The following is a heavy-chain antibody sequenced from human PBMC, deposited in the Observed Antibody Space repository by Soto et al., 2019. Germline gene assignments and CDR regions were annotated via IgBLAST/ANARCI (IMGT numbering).Heavy chain of an antibody. D-gene: IGHD3-3*01. CDR3: GRLCVTANSPVEIFFDI. CDR2: VYHSGTT. V-gene: IGHV4-59*01. CDR1: GGSISTYY. J-gene: IGHJ4*02. Sequence: SETLSLTCTVSGGSISTYYWTWIRQSPGKGPEWIGYVYHSGTTNYNPSLESRVTMSLDTSKNQFSLKLSAVTTADTAVYYCGRLCVTANSPVEIFFDIGGRGTRVPVSS.